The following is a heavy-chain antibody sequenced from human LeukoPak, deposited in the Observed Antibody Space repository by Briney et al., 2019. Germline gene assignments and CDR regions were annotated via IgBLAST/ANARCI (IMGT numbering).Heavy chain of an antibody. CDR1: GFTFSSYD. CDR3: ARGVGRGGLPDY. Sequence: GGSLRLSFAASGFTFSSYDMHWVRQPTGKVLNWVSAIGTAGDTYYPGSVKGRFTISRENAKNSLYLQMNSLRAGDTAVYYCARGVGRGGLPDYWGQGTLVTVSS. V-gene: IGHV3-13*01. J-gene: IGHJ4*02. CDR2: IGTAGDT. D-gene: IGHD5/OR15-5a*01.